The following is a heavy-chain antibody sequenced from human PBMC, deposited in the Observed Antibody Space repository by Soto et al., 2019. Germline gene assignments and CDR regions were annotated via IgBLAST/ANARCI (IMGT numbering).Heavy chain of an antibody. CDR3: AHSTREIFFDY. Sequence: QITLKESGPTLVKPTQTLTLTCTFSGFSLSTSGVGVGWIRQPPGKALEWLALIYWDDDKRYSPSLKSRLTSPKGTSKNQVVLTMTNMDPLDTATYYCAHSTREIFFDYWGQGTLVTVAS. J-gene: IGHJ4*02. CDR2: IYWDDDK. CDR1: GFSLSTSGVG. V-gene: IGHV2-5*02. D-gene: IGHD3-3*01.